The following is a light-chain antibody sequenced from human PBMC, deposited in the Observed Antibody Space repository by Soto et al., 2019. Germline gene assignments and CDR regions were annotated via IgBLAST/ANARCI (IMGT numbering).Light chain of an antibody. CDR2: EIN. CDR3: SSFAGSNNFPYV. J-gene: IGLJ1*01. Sequence: LTQRPSASGSPGQSVTISCTGTSSDVGAYDYVSWYQQHPGKAPKLMIYEINKRPSGVPDRFSGSKSGNTASLTVSGLQAEDEADYYCSSFAGSNNFPYVFGTGTKVTVL. CDR1: SSDVGAYDY. V-gene: IGLV2-8*01.